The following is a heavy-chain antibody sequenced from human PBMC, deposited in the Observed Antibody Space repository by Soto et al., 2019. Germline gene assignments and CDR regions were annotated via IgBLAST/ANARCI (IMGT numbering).Heavy chain of an antibody. V-gene: IGHV1-69*06. Sequence: QVQLVQSGAEVKKPGSSVKVSCKASGGTFSSYAISWLRQAPGQGLEWTGGIIPIFGTANYAQKFQGRVTITADKSTSTAYMELSSLRSEDTAVYYCARSGLIAAATNWFDPWGQGTLVTVSS. CDR2: IIPIFGTA. CDR1: GGTFSSYA. D-gene: IGHD6-13*01. CDR3: ARSGLIAAATNWFDP. J-gene: IGHJ5*02.